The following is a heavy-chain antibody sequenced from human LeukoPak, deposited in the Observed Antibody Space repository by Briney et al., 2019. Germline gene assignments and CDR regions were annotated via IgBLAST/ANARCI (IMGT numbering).Heavy chain of an antibody. CDR1: GFTVSSNY. D-gene: IGHD3-9*01. CDR2: IYSGGST. CDR3: ARDLRYYDILTGPRGMDV. J-gene: IGHJ6*02. Sequence: PGGSLRLSCAASGFTVSSNYMRWVRQAPGKGLEWVSVIYSGGSTYYADSVKGRFTISRDNSKNTLYLQMNSLRAEDTAVYYCARDLRYYDILTGPRGMDVWGQGTTVTVSS. V-gene: IGHV3-53*01.